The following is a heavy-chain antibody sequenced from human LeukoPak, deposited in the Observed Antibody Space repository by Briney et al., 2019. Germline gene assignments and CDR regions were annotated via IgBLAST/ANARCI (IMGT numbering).Heavy chain of an antibody. D-gene: IGHD6-13*01. CDR2: LSGGGGSI. J-gene: IGHJ4*02. Sequence: GGSVRLSCAASGFTFEDYAIYWVPPGPGEGVEDFSLLSGGGGSIYYADSVKGRFTSSRDNSKNSLYLQMKSLRTEDTALYYCAKEDYSSSWYAFDYWGQGTLVTVSS. CDR1: GFTFEDYA. V-gene: IGHV3-43*02. CDR3: AKEDYSSSWYAFDY.